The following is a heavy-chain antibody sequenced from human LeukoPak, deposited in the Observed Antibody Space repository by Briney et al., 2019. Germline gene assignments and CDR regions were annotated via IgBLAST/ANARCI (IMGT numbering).Heavy chain of an antibody. CDR3: ARPRGYSSGWYVGGFARGAFDI. V-gene: IGHV4-34*01. CDR2: INHSGST. Sequence: SETLSLTCAVYGGSFSGYYWSWIRQPPGKGLEWIGEINHSGSTNYNPSLKSRVTISVDTSKNQFSLKLSSVTAADTAVYYCARPRGYSSGWYVGGFARGAFDIWGQGTMVTVSS. J-gene: IGHJ3*02. CDR1: GGSFSGYY. D-gene: IGHD6-19*01.